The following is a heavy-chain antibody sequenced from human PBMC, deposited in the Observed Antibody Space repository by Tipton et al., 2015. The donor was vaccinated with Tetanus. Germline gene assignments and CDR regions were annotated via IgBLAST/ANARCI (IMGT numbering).Heavy chain of an antibody. V-gene: IGHV3-21*01. CDR3: AKAKPVITLAFFDY. J-gene: IGHJ4*02. Sequence: SLRLSCAASGFAFSNFWMNWVRQAPGKGLEWVSSISSTSRYIYYADSLKGRFTISRDNAKNSLFLEMNSLRAEDTAVYYCAKAKPVITLAFFDYWGQGTLVAVSS. D-gene: IGHD3-16*01. CDR2: ISSTSRYI. CDR1: GFAFSNFW.